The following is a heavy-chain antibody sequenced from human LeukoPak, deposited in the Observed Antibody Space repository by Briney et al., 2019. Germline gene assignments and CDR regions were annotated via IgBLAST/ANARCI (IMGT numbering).Heavy chain of an antibody. CDR3: ATSSWGI. J-gene: IGHJ4*02. CDR1: GFDFSGYE. D-gene: IGHD6-13*01. CDR2: IHTGRRPM. V-gene: IGHV3-48*03. Sequence: GGSLRLSCAASGFDFSGYEMNWVRQAPGKGLEWISYIHTGRRPMQYKDSVKGRFTISRDNARNSLFLQMNSLRADDTAVYYCATSSWGIWGQGTLVIVSS.